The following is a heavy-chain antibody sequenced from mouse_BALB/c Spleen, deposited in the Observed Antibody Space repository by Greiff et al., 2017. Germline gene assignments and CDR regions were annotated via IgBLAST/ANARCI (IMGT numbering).Heavy chain of an antibody. CDR3: ARNHDYGSGGYAMDY. J-gene: IGHJ4*01. V-gene: IGHV14-3*02. D-gene: IGHD1-1*01. Sequence: EVQLQESGAELVKPGASVKLSCTASGFNIKDTYMHWVKQRPEQGLEWIGRIDPANGNTKYDPKFQGKATITADTSSNTAYLQLSSLTSEDTAVYYCARNHDYGSGGYAMDYWGQGTSVTVSS. CDR1: GFNIKDTY. CDR2: IDPANGNT.